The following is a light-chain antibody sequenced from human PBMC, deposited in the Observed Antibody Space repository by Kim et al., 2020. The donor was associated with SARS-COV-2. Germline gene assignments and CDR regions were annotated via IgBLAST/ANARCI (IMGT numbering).Light chain of an antibody. V-gene: IGLV2-14*03. J-gene: IGLJ3*02. CDR3: SSYTSSSTRV. Sequence: GQSITISCPGTSSDVGGYNYVSWYQQHPGKAPKLMIYDVSNRPSGVSNRCSGSKSGNTASLTISGLQAEDEADYYCSSYTSSSTRVFGGGTQLTVL. CDR2: DVS. CDR1: SSDVGGYNY.